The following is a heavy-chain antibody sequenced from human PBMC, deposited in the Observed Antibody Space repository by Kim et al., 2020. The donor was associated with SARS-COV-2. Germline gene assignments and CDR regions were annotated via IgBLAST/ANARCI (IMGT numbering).Heavy chain of an antibody. D-gene: IGHD1-26*01. J-gene: IGHJ6*02. Sequence: GQGRFTISTDNSQNTLYLQMNSLRAEDTAVYYCAKDGRRVGATLANGMDVWGQGTTVTVSS. CDR3: AKDGRRVGATLANGMDV. V-gene: IGHV3-33*06.